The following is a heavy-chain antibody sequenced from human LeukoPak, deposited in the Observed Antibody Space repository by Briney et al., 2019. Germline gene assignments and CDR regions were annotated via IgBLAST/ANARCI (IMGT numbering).Heavy chain of an antibody. Sequence: SETLSLTCTVSGGSISSGSFYWGWIRQPPGKGLEWIGSIYYSGSTYYNPSLKSRVTISVDTSKNQFSLKLSSVTAADTAVYYCARYSFPVGRHFDYWGQGTLVTVSS. CDR2: IYYSGST. V-gene: IGHV4-39*01. J-gene: IGHJ4*02. CDR3: ARYSFPVGRHFDY. D-gene: IGHD1-26*01. CDR1: GGSISSGSFY.